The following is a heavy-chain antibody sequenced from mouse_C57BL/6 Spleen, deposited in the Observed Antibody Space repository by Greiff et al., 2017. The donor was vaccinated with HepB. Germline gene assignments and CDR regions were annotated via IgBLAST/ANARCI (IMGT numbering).Heavy chain of an antibody. Sequence: VKLVESGPGLVAPSQSLSITCTVSGFSLTSYAISWVRQPPGKGLEWLGVIWTGGGTNYNSALKSRLSISKDNSKSQVFLKMNSLQTDDTARYYCARKALGSSYDAMDYWGQGTSVTVSS. D-gene: IGHD1-1*01. CDR1: GFSLTSYA. CDR2: IWTGGGT. J-gene: IGHJ4*01. V-gene: IGHV2-9-1*01. CDR3: ARKALGSSYDAMDY.